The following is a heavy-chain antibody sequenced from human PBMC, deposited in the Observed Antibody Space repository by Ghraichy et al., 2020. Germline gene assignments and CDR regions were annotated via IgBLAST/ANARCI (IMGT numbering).Heavy chain of an antibody. CDR2: ISSSSSTI. V-gene: IGHV3-48*02. Sequence: GGSLRLSCAASGFTFSSYSMNWVRQAPGKGLEWVSYISSSSSTIYYADSVKGRFTISRDNAKNSLYLQMNSLRDEDTAVYYCAREPAGGIAARPIDYWGQGTLVTVSS. D-gene: IGHD6-6*01. CDR3: AREPAGGIAARPIDY. J-gene: IGHJ4*02. CDR1: GFTFSSYS.